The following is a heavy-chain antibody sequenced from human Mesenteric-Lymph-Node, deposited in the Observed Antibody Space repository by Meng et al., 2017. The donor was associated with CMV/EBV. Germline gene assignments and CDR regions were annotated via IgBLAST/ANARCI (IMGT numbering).Heavy chain of an antibody. J-gene: IGHJ4*02. Sequence: ESLKISCAASGFTVSRNFMSWVRQAPGKGLEWVSITYDNGNTYYSDSVKGRFTISRDDSKNTLYLQMNSLRAEETAVYYCAGSTVVNVGEYWGRGSLVTVSS. CDR3: AGSTVVNVGEY. D-gene: IGHD4-23*01. V-gene: IGHV3-66*02. CDR2: TYDNGNT. CDR1: GFTVSRNF.